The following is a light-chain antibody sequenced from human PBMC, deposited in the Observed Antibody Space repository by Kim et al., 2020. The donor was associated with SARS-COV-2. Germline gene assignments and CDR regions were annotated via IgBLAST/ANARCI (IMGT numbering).Light chain of an antibody. V-gene: IGLV3-25*03. CDR3: QSSDSSGTWV. J-gene: IGLJ3*02. CDR2: KDT. Sequence: PGQTAMITCSGDTLPNQYTYWYQEKPGQAPVLVIYKDTERPSGIPERFSASSAGTTVTLTISGVQAEDEADYYCQSSDSSGTWVFGGGTQLTVL. CDR1: TLPNQY.